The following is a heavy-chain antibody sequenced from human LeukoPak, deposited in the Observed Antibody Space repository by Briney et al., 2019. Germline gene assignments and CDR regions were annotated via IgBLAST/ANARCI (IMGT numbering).Heavy chain of an antibody. V-gene: IGHV4-59*01. CDR3: KRGGYSDYDYRPFV. D-gene: IGHD5-12*01. J-gene: IGHJ4*02. CDR2: IYHSGTP. Sequence: SEALSLTCTVSGGSISTFHWSWMRQPPGEGLEWIVYIYHSGTPNYSPPLKSRVTISVETSKHQLSLKLNCVIGADTTVYYWKRGGYSDYDYRPFVWGQGALVTVSS. CDR1: GGSISTFH.